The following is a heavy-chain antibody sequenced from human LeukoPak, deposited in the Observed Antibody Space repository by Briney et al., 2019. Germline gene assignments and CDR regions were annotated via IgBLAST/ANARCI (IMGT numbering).Heavy chain of an antibody. CDR1: GFTFSSYA. Sequence: GGSLRLSCAATGFTFSSYAMSWVRQAPEKGREWGAAISGGGGTTYYADSVKGRFTISRENSKNTLYLQMNSLIAEDSAVYFCANSVAATGYYFDFWGQGTLVTVSS. D-gene: IGHD6-19*01. CDR3: ANSVAATGYYFDF. V-gene: IGHV3-23*01. CDR2: ISGGGGTT. J-gene: IGHJ4*02.